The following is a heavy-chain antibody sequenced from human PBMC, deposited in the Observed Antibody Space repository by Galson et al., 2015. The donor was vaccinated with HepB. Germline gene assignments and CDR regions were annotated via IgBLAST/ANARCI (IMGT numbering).Heavy chain of an antibody. CDR3: ARDGCSSTSCYYYGMDV. CDR2: ISSSSSYI. Sequence: SLRLSCAASGFTFRSYSMNWVRQAPGKGLEWVSSISSSSSYIYYADSVKGRFTISGDNAKNSLYLQMNSLRAEDTAVYYCARDGCSSTSCYYYGMDVWGQGTTVTVSS. CDR1: GFTFRSYS. D-gene: IGHD2-2*01. J-gene: IGHJ6*02. V-gene: IGHV3-21*01.